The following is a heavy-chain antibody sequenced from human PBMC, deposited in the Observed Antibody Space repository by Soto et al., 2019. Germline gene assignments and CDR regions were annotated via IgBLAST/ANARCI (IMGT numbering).Heavy chain of an antibody. D-gene: IGHD3-10*01. V-gene: IGHV4-34*01. J-gene: IGHJ3*02. CDR3: ARAVGGVDALFVI. CDR1: GGSFSGYY. Sequence: ASETLSLTCAVHGGSFSGYYWSWIRQPPGKGLEWIGEINHSGSTNYNPSLKSRVTISVDTSKNQFSLKLSSVTAADTAVYYCARAVGGVDALFVIGGHGTMV. CDR2: INHSGST.